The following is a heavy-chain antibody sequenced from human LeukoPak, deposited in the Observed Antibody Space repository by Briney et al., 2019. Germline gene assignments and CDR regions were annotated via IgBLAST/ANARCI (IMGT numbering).Heavy chain of an antibody. Sequence: GGSLRLSCAASGFTFSSYAMSWVRQAPGKGLEWVSAISGSGGSTYYADSVKGRFTISRDNSKNPLYLQMNSLRAEDTAVYYGAKAPETTVVTPAPHFDYWGQGTLVTVSS. CDR2: ISGSGGST. CDR1: GFTFSSYA. J-gene: IGHJ4*02. CDR3: AKAPETTVVTPAPHFDY. V-gene: IGHV3-23*01. D-gene: IGHD4-23*01.